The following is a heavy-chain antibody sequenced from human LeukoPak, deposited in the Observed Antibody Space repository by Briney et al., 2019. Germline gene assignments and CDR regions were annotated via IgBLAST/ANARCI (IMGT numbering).Heavy chain of an antibody. CDR1: GCTVSSNY. V-gene: IGHV3-53*01. Sequence: GGSLRLSCAASGCTVSSNYMSWVRQAPGKGLECVSLICSGGSTYYSDSVKGRFTISRDNSKNTLYLQMNSLRAEHTAVYYCARDLAFSSWGQGTLVTVSS. CDR3: ARDLAFSS. D-gene: IGHD3-16*01. CDR2: ICSGGST. J-gene: IGHJ4*02.